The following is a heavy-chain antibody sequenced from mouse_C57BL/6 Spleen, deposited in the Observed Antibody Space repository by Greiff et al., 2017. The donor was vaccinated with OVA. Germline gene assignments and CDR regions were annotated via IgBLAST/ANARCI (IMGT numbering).Heavy chain of an antibody. CDR1: GYTFTSYW. V-gene: IGHV1-69*01. D-gene: IGHD1-1*01. CDR2: IDPSDSYT. CDR3: ARKPTVVATDYYAMDY. J-gene: IGHJ4*01. Sequence: QVHVKQPGAELVMPGASVKLSCKASGYTFTSYWMHWVKQRPGQGLEWIGEIDPSDSYTNYNQKFKGKSTLTVDKSSSTAYMQLSSLTSEDSAVYYCARKPTVVATDYYAMDYWGQGTSVTVSS.